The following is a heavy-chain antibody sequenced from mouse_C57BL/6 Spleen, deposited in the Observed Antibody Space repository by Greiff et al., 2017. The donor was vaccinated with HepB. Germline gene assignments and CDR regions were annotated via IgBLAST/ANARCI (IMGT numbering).Heavy chain of an antibody. J-gene: IGHJ3*01. CDR1: GYTFTSYW. CDR2: IYPSESET. Sequence: QVQLQQPGAELVRPGSSVKLSCKASGYTFTSYWMDWVKQRPGQGLEWIGNIYPSESETHYNQKFKDKATLTVYKSSITAYMQLSSLTSEDSGVYYCAREGLLPASWFAYWGQGTLVTVSA. CDR3: AREGLLPASWFAY. D-gene: IGHD1-1*01. V-gene: IGHV1-61*01.